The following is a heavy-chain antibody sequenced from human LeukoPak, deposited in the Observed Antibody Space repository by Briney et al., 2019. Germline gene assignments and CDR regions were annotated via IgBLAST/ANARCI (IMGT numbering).Heavy chain of an antibody. CDR3: AKYYDSSGYRHLDY. Sequence: GGSLRLSCAASGFTFSSYAMNWVRQAPGKGLEWVSAISGSGGYTYYADSVKGRLTISRDNSKNTLYLQMNSLRAEDTAVYYCAKYYDSSGYRHLDYWGQGTLVTVSS. V-gene: IGHV3-23*01. D-gene: IGHD3-22*01. J-gene: IGHJ4*02. CDR2: ISGSGGYT. CDR1: GFTFSSYA.